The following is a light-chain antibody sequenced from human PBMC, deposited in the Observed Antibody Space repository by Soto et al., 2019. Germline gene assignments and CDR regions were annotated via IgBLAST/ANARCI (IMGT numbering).Light chain of an antibody. CDR3: QQYGSSPRT. V-gene: IGKV3-20*01. CDR2: GAS. J-gene: IGKJ1*01. CDR1: QSVSSNF. Sequence: ESEWTQYPGTLSLSPGERATLYCRASQSVSSNFLAWYQQKPGQAPRLLISGASNRATGIPDRFSGSVSGTDFTLTISRLEPEDFALYYCQQYGSSPRTFGQGTKVDVK.